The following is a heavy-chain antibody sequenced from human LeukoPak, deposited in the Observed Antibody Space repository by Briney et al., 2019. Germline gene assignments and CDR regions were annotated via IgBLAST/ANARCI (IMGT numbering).Heavy chain of an antibody. V-gene: IGHV1-69*01. CDR1: GGTFSSYA. CDR3: ARDLDGYNYYFDY. D-gene: IGHD5-24*01. J-gene: IGHJ4*02. CDR2: IIPIFGTA. Sequence: SVTVSCKASGGTFSSYAISWVRQAPGQGLEWMGGIIPIFGTANYAQKFQGRVTITADESTSTAYMELSSLRSEDTAVYYCARDLDGYNYYFDYWGQGTLVTVSS.